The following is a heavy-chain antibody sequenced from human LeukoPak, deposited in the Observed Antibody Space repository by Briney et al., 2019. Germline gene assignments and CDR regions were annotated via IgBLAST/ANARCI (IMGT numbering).Heavy chain of an antibody. D-gene: IGHD4-11*01. CDR2: IIPILGIA. CDR3: ARRPPPTDYCNYVCYFDY. V-gene: IGHV1-69*04. Sequence: GASVKVSCKASGGTFSSYAISWVRQAPGQGLEWMGRIIPILGIANYAQKFQGRVTITADKSTSTAYMELSSLRSEDTAVYYCARRPPPTDYCNYVCYFDYWGQGTLVTVSS. CDR1: GGTFSSYA. J-gene: IGHJ4*02.